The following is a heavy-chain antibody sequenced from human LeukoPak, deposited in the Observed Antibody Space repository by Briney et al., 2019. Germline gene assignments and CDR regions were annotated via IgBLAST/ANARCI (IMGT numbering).Heavy chain of an antibody. D-gene: IGHD3-10*01. J-gene: IGHJ3*02. CDR3: ARAGLYYYGSVSYYHAPHAFDI. V-gene: IGHV6-1*01. Sequence: SQTLSLTCAISGDSVSSNSAAWNWIRQSPSRGLEWLGRTYYRSKWYNDYAVSVKSRITINPDTSKNQCYLQLNSVTPDDTAVYYCARAGLYYYGSVSYYHAPHAFDIWGQGTMVPVSS. CDR1: GDSVSSNSAA. CDR2: TYYRSKWYN.